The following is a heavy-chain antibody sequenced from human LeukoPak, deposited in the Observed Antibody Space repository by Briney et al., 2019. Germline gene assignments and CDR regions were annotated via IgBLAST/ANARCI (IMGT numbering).Heavy chain of an antibody. J-gene: IGHJ4*02. CDR3: ARSSSSWYPQTFDY. V-gene: IGHV3-11*04. CDR2: IRSSGTTI. D-gene: IGHD6-13*01. Sequence: PGGSLRLSCAASGFTFSDYYMSWIRQAPGKGLEWVSYIRSSGTTIYYADSVKGRFTISRDNAKNSLYLQMNSLRAEDTALYYCARSSSSWYPQTFDYWGQGTLVTVSS. CDR1: GFTFSDYY.